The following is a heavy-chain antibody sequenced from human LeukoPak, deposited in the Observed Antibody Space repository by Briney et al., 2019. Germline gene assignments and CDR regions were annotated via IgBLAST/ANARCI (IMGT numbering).Heavy chain of an antibody. CDR3: AKSPPYVIYSNYHFDY. CDR1: GFTFSSYT. CDR2: ISYDGSNK. D-gene: IGHD4-11*01. J-gene: IGHJ4*02. V-gene: IGHV3-30-3*02. Sequence: GGSLRLSCAASGFTFSSYTMHWVRQAPGKGLEWVAVISYDGSNKYYADSVKGRFTISRDNSKNTLYLLMNSLRAEDTALYYCAKSPPYVIYSNYHFDYWGQGTLLTVSS.